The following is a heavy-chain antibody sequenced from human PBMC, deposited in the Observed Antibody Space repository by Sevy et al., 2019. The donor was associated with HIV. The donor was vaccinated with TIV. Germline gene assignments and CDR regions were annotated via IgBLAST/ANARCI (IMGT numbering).Heavy chain of an antibody. CDR2: IIPMFGRA. Sequence: ASVKVSCKASGRTFSNYALSWVRQAPGQGLEWMGGIIPMFGRANYVQKFQGRVTITADESTSTAYMELSSLRSEDTAVYFCARSISWYASFYSWGQGTLVTVSS. D-gene: IGHD6-13*01. CDR1: GRTFSNYA. CDR3: ARSISWYASFYS. V-gene: IGHV1-69*13. J-gene: IGHJ4*02.